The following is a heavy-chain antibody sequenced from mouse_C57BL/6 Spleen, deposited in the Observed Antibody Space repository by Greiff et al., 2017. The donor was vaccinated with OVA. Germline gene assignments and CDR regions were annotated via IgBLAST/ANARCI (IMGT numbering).Heavy chain of an antibody. J-gene: IGHJ4*01. V-gene: IGHV1-7*01. CDR3: ARVTTVHWAMDY. CDR1: GFTFTSYW. CDR2: INPSSGYT. Sequence: QVQLQQSGADLAKPGASVKLSCTASGFTFTSYWMHWVQQRPGQGLEWIGYINPSSGYTKYNQKFKDKATLTADKSSSTDYLQLSSLTYEDSAVYYCARVTTVHWAMDYWGQGTSVTVSS. D-gene: IGHD1-1*01.